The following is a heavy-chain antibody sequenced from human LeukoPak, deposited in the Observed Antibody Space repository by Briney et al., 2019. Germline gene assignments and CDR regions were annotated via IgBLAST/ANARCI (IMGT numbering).Heavy chain of an antibody. CDR2: ISYDGSNK. CDR1: GFTFSSYA. Sequence: GRSLRLSCAASGFTFSSYAMHWVRQAPGKGLEWVTVISYDGSNKYYADSVKGRFTISRDNSKNTLYLQMNSLRPEDTAVYFYARDLGSGYYFPFDYWGQGTLVTVSS. J-gene: IGHJ4*02. D-gene: IGHD3-22*01. V-gene: IGHV3-30-3*01. CDR3: ARDLGSGYYFPFDY.